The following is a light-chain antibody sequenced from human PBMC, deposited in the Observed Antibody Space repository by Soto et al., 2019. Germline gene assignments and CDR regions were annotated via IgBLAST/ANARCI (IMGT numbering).Light chain of an antibody. CDR3: QQSYSTPRT. CDR1: QSISNY. CDR2: AAS. Sequence: DIQMTQSPSSLSASVGDRVTITCRASQSISNYLNWYQQKPGKAPKLLMYAASSLQSGVPSRFSGSGSGTDVTRTISSLQPEDFATYYCQQSYSTPRTFGQGTKVEIK. J-gene: IGKJ1*01. V-gene: IGKV1-39*01.